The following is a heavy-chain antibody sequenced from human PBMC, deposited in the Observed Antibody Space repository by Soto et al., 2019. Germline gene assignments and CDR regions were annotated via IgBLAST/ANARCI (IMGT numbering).Heavy chain of an antibody. D-gene: IGHD3-22*01. J-gene: IGHJ4*02. CDR3: ARYDSSGYYYVAGFDY. Sequence: PXXTLSLPCTVSGGSISSSSYYWGSIRQPPGKGLEWIGSIYYSGSTYYNPSLKSRVTISVDTSKNQFSLKLSSVTAADTAVYYCARYDSSGYYYVAGFDYWGQGTLVTVSS. CDR2: IYYSGST. V-gene: IGHV4-39*01. CDR1: GGSISSSSYY.